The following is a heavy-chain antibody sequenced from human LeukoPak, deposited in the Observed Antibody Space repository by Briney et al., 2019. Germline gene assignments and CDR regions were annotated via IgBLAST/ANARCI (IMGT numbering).Heavy chain of an antibody. CDR2: ISGSGGST. V-gene: IGHV3-23*01. Sequence: PGGSLRLSCAASGLTFSSYAMSWVRQAPGKGLEWVSAISGSGGSTYYADSVKGRFTISRDNSKNTLYLQMNSLRAEDTAVYYCAKDLRNYYGSGIEPWGQGTLVTVSS. CDR1: GLTFSSYA. J-gene: IGHJ5*02. D-gene: IGHD3-10*01. CDR3: AKDLRNYYGSGIEP.